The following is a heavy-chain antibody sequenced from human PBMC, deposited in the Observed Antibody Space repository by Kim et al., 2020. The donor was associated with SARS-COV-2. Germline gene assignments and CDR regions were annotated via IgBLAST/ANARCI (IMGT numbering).Heavy chain of an antibody. J-gene: IGHJ6*02. CDR2: IYYSGST. Sequence: SETLSLTCTVSGGSISSYYWSWIRQPPGKGLEWIGYIYYSGSTNYNPSLKSRVTISVDTSKNQFSLKLSSVTAADTAVYYCARHYDILTGQRTYYYYGMDVWGQGTTVTVSS. D-gene: IGHD3-9*01. V-gene: IGHV4-59*01. CDR1: GGSISSYY. CDR3: ARHYDILTGQRTYYYYGMDV.